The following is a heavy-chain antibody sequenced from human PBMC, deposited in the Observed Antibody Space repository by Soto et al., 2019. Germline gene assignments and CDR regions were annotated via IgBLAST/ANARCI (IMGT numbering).Heavy chain of an antibody. D-gene: IGHD6-19*01. V-gene: IGHV3-48*02. CDR3: ARESPSSQWLPTRYFDY. CDR2: ISGGGETI. CDR1: RFTLSDYS. J-gene: IGHJ4*02. Sequence: EVQLVESGGDLVQPGGSLRLSCAASRFTLSDYSMNWVRQAPGEGLDWVSYISGGGETIYYADSVRGRFTISRDNAKNSLFLQMNSLRDEDTAVYYCARESPSSQWLPTRYFDYWGQGTLVTVSS.